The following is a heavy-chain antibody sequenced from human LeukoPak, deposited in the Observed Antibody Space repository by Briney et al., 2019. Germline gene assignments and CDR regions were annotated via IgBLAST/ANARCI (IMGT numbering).Heavy chain of an antibody. CDR3: ARSAVDTADFDY. CDR1: GGTISSYY. Sequence: PSETLSLTCTVSGGTISSYYWSWIRQPAGRGLEWIGRISTSGGTNYNPSLMSRVTMSVDTSTNQFSLKLSSVTAADTAVYYCARSAVDTADFDYWGQGTLVTVSS. J-gene: IGHJ4*02. V-gene: IGHV4-4*07. D-gene: IGHD3-22*01. CDR2: ISTSGGT.